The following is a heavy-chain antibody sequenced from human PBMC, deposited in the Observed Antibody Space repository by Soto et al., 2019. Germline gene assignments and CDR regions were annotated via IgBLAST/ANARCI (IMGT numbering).Heavy chain of an antibody. CDR1: GYTFSNYG. CDR3: ARSGYSSGWYRWYFDF. V-gene: IGHV1-3*01. CDR2: INAGNGNT. J-gene: IGHJ2*01. D-gene: IGHD6-19*01. Sequence: QVHLVQSGAEVKKPGASVKLYCKASGYTFSNYGIHWVRQAPGQRLEWMGWINAGNGNTKYSEKFQGRVTMTRDTSASTAYMELSSLRSEDTAVYFGARSGYSSGWYRWYFDFWGRGTLVTVSS.